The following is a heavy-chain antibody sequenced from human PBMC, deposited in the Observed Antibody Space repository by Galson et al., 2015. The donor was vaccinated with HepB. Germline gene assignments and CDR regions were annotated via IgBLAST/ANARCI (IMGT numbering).Heavy chain of an antibody. D-gene: IGHD2-2*01. Sequence: PLRLSCAASGFTFSNAWMSWARQAPGKGLESVGRIKGKTDGGTTDYAAHVKGRFTISRDDSKNTLYLQMNSLKTEDTAVYYCTTGLFEEYQLLSAYYYYYYMDVWGKGTTVTVSS. J-gene: IGHJ6*03. CDR2: IKGKTDGGTT. CDR3: TTGLFEEYQLLSAYYYYYYMDV. CDR1: GFTFSNAW. V-gene: IGHV3-15*01.